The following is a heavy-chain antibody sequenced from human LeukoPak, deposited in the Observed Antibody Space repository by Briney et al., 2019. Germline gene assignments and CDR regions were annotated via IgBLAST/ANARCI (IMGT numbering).Heavy chain of an antibody. Sequence: PGGSLRLSCAASGFTFSSYAMHWVRQAPGKGPEWVAVISYDGSNKYYADSVKGRFTISRDNSKNTLYLQMNSLRAEDTAVYYCARDQGIVVVTAGGPWNYWGQGTLVTVSS. V-gene: IGHV3-30-3*01. CDR2: ISYDGSNK. CDR3: ARDQGIVVVTAGGPWNY. J-gene: IGHJ4*02. CDR1: GFTFSSYA. D-gene: IGHD2-21*02.